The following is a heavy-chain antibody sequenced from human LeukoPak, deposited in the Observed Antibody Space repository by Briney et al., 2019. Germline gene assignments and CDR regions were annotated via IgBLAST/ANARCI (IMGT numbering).Heavy chain of an antibody. D-gene: IGHD1-14*01. J-gene: IGHJ4*02. CDR3: AREVMDNLRFDY. CDR1: GYTFTSCY. V-gene: IGHV1-46*01. CDR2: INPSGGDT. Sequence: ASVKVSCKTSGYTFTSCYMHWVRQAPGQGLEWMGMINPSGGDTSYAQKFQGRLTMTRDTSTNTVYMELTSLRSEDTAVYYCAREVMDNLRFDYWGQGTLVTVSS.